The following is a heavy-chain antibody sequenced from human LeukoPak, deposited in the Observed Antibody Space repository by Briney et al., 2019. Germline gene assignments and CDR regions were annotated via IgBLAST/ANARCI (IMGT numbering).Heavy chain of an antibody. CDR3: ARFTLYYDFWSGPSAPDYFDY. CDR2: IYYSGST. Sequence: SETLSLTCTVSGGSISSGDYYWSWIRKPPGKGLEWIGYIYYSGSTYYNPSLKSRVTISVETSKNQFSLNLSSVTAADTAVYYCARFTLYYDFWSGPSAPDYFDYWGQGTLVTVSS. D-gene: IGHD3-3*01. J-gene: IGHJ4*02. V-gene: IGHV4-30-4*08. CDR1: GGSISSGDYY.